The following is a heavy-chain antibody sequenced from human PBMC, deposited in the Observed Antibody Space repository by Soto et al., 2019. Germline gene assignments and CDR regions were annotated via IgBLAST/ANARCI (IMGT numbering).Heavy chain of an antibody. CDR1: GGSISSGGYS. J-gene: IGHJ4*02. Sequence: PSETLSLTCAVSGGSISSGGYSWSWIRQPPGKGLEWIGYIYYSESTNYNPSLKSRVTISVDTSKNQFSLKLSSVTAADTAVYYCARHSGHIFFDYWGQGTLVTVSS. D-gene: IGHD1-26*01. V-gene: IGHV4-61*08. CDR2: IYYSEST. CDR3: ARHSGHIFFDY.